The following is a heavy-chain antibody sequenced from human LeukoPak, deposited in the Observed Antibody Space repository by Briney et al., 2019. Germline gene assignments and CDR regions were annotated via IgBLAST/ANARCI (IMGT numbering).Heavy chain of an antibody. D-gene: IGHD3-9*01. CDR2: IYYSGST. J-gene: IGHJ6*04. CDR1: GGSISSYY. V-gene: IGHV4-59*01. CDR3: ARLDWDYGMDV. Sequence: SETLSLTCTDSGGSISSYYWSWIRQPPGRGLEWIGYIYYSGSTNYNPSLKSRVTISVDTSKNQFSLKLSSVTAADTAVYYCARLDWDYGMDVWGKGTTVTVSS.